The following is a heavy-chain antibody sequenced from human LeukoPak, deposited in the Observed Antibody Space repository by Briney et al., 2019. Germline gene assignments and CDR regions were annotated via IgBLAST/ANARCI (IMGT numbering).Heavy chain of an antibody. CDR2: ISAYNGNT. D-gene: IGHD6-6*01. J-gene: IGHJ3*02. V-gene: IGHV1-18*01. Sequence: GASVKVSCKASGGTFSSYAISWVRQAPGQGLEWMGWISAYNGNTNYAQKLQGRVTMTTDTSTSTAYMELRSLRSDDTAVYYCARDRGPLWGDSSSNAFDIWGQGTMVTVSS. CDR1: GGTFSSYA. CDR3: ARDRGPLWGDSSSNAFDI.